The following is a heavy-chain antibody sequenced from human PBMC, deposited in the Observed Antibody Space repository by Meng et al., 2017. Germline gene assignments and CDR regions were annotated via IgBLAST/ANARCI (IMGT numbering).Heavy chain of an antibody. D-gene: IGHD6-13*01. V-gene: IGHV2-5*01. CDR3: AHIPYSSSWYEYFQH. CDR2: IYWNDDK. CDR1: GFSLSTSGVG. J-gene: IGHJ1*01. Sequence: STLPLVQPHPTPALSCTFSGFSLSTSGVGVGWIRQPPGKALEWLALIYWNDDKRYSPSLKSRLTITKDTSKNQVVLTMTNMDPVDTATYYCAHIPYSSSWYEYFQHWGQGTLVTVSS.